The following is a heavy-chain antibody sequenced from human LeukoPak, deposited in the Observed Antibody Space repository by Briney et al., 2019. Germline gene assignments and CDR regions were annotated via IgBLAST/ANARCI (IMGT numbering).Heavy chain of an antibody. Sequence: PGGSLRLSCAASGFTFTKYWMTWVRQDPGKGLEWVAVIRFDGSHVYYGDSVKGRFTISRDNSKKTLFLQMDSLRAEDTAVYYCARWDISAADIDYWGQGTLVTVSA. D-gene: IGHD6-13*01. J-gene: IGHJ4*02. V-gene: IGHV3-33*08. CDR2: IRFDGSHV. CDR3: ARWDISAADIDY. CDR1: GFTFTKYW.